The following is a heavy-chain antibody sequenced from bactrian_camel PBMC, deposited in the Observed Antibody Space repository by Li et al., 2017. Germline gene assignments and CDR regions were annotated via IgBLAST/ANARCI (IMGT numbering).Heavy chain of an antibody. Sequence: VQLVESGGGSVQAGGSLRLSCVASAYPFSRACMAWFRQAPGKEREGVAALYRGGTTPYVADSVKGRFTISQDNGKSPVRTVELQINNLKPEDTPVYYCAAGVGLGSRPLKTAIWSYWGQGTQVTVS. CDR1: AYPFSRAC. D-gene: IGHD5*01. V-gene: IGHV3S40*01. J-gene: IGHJ4*01. CDR3: AAGVGLGSRPLKTAIWSY. CDR2: LYRGGTTP.